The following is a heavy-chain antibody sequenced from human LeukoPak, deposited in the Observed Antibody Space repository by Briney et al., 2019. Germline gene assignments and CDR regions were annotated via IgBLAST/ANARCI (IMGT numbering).Heavy chain of an antibody. CDR3: ARGIPPETFWGAESSSVALDY. Sequence: ASVKVSCKASGGTFSSYAISWVRQAPGQGLEWMGGIIPIFGTANYAQKFQGRVTITTDESTSTAYMELSSLRSEDTAVYYCARGIPPETFWGAESSSVALDYWGQGTLVTVSS. CDR2: IIPIFGTA. CDR1: GGTFSSYA. D-gene: IGHD3-16*01. V-gene: IGHV1-69*05. J-gene: IGHJ4*02.